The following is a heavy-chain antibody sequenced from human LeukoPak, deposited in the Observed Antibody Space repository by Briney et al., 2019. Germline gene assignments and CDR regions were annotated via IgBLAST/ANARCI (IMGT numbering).Heavy chain of an antibody. CDR1: GFTFSRDW. CDR3: ARDGTGFDY. J-gene: IGHJ4*02. Sequence: PGGSLRLSCVASGFTFSRDWMRWVRQAPGKGLEWVASVKQDGIETQYVDSVKGRFTISRDNAKNSVYLQMNSLRVEDTAVYYCARDGTGFDYWGQGTLVTVSS. CDR2: VKQDGIET. D-gene: IGHD2-8*02. V-gene: IGHV3-7*01.